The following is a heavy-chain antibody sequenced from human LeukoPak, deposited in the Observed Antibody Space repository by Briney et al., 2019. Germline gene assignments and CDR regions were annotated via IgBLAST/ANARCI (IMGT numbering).Heavy chain of an antibody. CDR1: GFTFSSYT. V-gene: IGHV3-48*04. CDR2: ITSGSTTV. CDR3: ARDPGGDYDFFYGMDV. J-gene: IGHJ6*02. D-gene: IGHD2-21*02. Sequence: GGSLRLSCAASGFTFSSYTMNWVRQAPGKGLEWVSYITSGSTTVYYADSVKGRFTISRDNAKNSLYLQMNSLRAEDTAVYYCARDPGGDYDFFYGMDVWGQGTTVTVSS.